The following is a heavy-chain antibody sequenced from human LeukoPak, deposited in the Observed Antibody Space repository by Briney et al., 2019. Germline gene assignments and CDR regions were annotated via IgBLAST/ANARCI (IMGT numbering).Heavy chain of an antibody. Sequence: GGSLRLSCAASGFTFSSYAMSWVRQAPGKGLEWVSAISGSGGSTYYADSVKGRFTISRDNSKNTLYLQMNSLRAEDTAVYYCAKDSSSWYYRGWFDPWGQGTLVTVSS. J-gene: IGHJ5*02. CDR2: ISGSGGST. V-gene: IGHV3-23*01. CDR1: GFTFSSYA. CDR3: AKDSSSWYYRGWFDP. D-gene: IGHD6-13*01.